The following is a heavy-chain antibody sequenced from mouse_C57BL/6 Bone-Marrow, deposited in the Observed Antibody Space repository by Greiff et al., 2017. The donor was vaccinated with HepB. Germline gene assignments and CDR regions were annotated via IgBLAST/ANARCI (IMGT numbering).Heavy chain of an antibody. J-gene: IGHJ1*03. Sequence: EVKLQESGPVLVKPGPSVKISCKASGFTFTDYYMHWVKQSHGKSLEWIGLVYPYNGGTSYNQKFKGKATLTVDTSSSTAYMELNSLTSEDSAVYYCARSYYGSSYWYFDVWGTGTTVTVSS. CDR1: GFTFTDYY. CDR2: VYPYNGGT. V-gene: IGHV1-36*01. CDR3: ARSYYGSSYWYFDV. D-gene: IGHD1-1*01.